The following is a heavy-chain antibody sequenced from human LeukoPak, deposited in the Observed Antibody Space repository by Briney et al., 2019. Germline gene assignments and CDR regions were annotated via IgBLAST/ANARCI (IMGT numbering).Heavy chain of an antibody. V-gene: IGHV4-38-2*01. Sequence: PSETLSLTCAVSGYSISSGYYWGWIRQPPGKGLEWIGSMYHSGSTYYNPSLKSRVTISVATSKNQFSLKLSSVTAADTAVYYCARCPRSYQEYYFDYWGQGTLVTVSS. CDR1: GYSISSGYY. J-gene: IGHJ4*02. D-gene: IGHD1-26*01. CDR2: MYHSGST. CDR3: ARCPRSYQEYYFDY.